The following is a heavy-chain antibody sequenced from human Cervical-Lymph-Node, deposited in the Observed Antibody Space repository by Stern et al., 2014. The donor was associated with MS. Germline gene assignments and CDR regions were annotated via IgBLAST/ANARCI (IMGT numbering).Heavy chain of an antibody. D-gene: IGHD1-26*01. CDR3: ARGLVGAYAGIDY. V-gene: IGHV4-61*02. J-gene: IGHJ4*02. Sequence: VQLEESGPGLVKPSQTLSLTCTVSGGSISSGSYYWSWIRQPAGKGLEWIGGIYTSGSTNYNPSLKSRVTISVDTSRKQCSLKLSSVTAADTAVYYCARGLVGAYAGIDYWGQGTLVTVSS. CDR2: IYTSGST. CDR1: GGSISSGSYY.